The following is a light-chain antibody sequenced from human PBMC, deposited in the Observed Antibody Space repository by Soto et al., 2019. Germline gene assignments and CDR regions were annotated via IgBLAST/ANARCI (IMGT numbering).Light chain of an antibody. CDR2: DVG. V-gene: IGLV2-18*02. J-gene: IGLJ1*01. CDR3: SSYTTSSTYV. Sequence: QSALTQPPSVSGSPGQSVTLSCTGTSSDLGSYNRVSWFQQPPGKAPKLILYDVGSRPSGVSNRFSGSRSGNTASLTISGLQAEDEADYYCSSYTTSSTYVFGSGTKVTVL. CDR1: SSDLGSYNR.